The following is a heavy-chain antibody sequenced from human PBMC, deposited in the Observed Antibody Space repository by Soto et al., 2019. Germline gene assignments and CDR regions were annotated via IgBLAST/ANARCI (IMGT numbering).Heavy chain of an antibody. CDR3: AKAASGSYFDVGDY. V-gene: IGHV3-9*01. D-gene: IGHD1-26*01. CDR1: GFTFDDYA. CDR2: ISWNSGSI. J-gene: IGHJ4*02. Sequence: EVQLVESGGGLVQPGRSLRLSCAASGFTFDDYAMHWVRQAPGKGLEWVSGISWNSGSIGYADSVKGRFTISRDNAKNSLYLQMNSLRAEDTALYYCAKAASGSYFDVGDYWGQGTLVTVSS.